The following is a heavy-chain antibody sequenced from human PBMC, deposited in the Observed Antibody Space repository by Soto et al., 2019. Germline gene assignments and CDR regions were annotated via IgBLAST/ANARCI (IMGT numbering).Heavy chain of an antibody. J-gene: IGHJ3*02. CDR3: ARHEYYYDSSGYYLDAFDI. CDR2: IQHSGST. CDR1: GGSISSNNW. Sequence: SETLSLTCAVSGGSISSNNWWNWVRQSPGKGLEWIGEIQHSGSTNYNPSLKSRVTISVDTSKNQFSLKLSSVTAADTAVYYCARHEYYYDSSGYYLDAFDIWGQGTMVTVSS. D-gene: IGHD3-22*01. V-gene: IGHV4-4*02.